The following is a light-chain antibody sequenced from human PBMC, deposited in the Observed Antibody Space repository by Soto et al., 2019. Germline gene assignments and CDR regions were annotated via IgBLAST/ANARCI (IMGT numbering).Light chain of an antibody. J-gene: IGLJ3*02. Sequence: QSVLTQPPSASGTPGQRVTISCSGSSSDVGSNNVSWYQQLQGTAPTVLIYSDDRSPSGVADRFSGSSSGSSDSLAISGLQSGAEADYDCSSWEDRMNGWVIGGGTKLTVL. CDR3: SSWEDRMNGWV. V-gene: IGLV1-44*01. CDR2: SDD. CDR1: SSDVGSNN.